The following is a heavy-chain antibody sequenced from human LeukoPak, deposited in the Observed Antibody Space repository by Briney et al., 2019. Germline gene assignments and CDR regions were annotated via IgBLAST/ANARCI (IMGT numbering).Heavy chain of an antibody. D-gene: IGHD6-13*01. CDR3: AREGRQQLVLVDP. CDR2: IYHSGST. J-gene: IGHJ5*02. V-gene: IGHV4-38-2*02. Sequence: KPSETLSLTCAVSGYSISRGYYWGWIRQPPGKGLEGIGSIYHSGSTYYNPSLKSRVTISVDTSKNQFSLKLSSVTAADTAVYYCAREGRQQLVLVDPWGQGTLVTVSS. CDR1: GYSISRGYY.